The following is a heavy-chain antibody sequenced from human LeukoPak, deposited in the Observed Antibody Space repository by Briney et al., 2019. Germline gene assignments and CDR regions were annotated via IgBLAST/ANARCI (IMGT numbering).Heavy chain of an antibody. CDR3: ARVWGGSYFDY. D-gene: IGHD1-26*01. Sequence: SETLSLTCAVSGGSISSGGYSWSWIRQPPGTGLEWIGYIYHSGSTYYNPSLRSRVTISVDRSKNQFSLKLSSVTAADTAVYYCARVWGGSYFDYWGLGTLVTVSS. CDR2: IYHSGST. V-gene: IGHV4-30-2*01. CDR1: GGSISSGGYS. J-gene: IGHJ4*02.